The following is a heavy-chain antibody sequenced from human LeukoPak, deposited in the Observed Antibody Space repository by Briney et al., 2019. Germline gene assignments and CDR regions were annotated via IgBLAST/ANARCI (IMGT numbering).Heavy chain of an antibody. J-gene: IGHJ5*02. V-gene: IGHV1-2*06. CDR1: GGTISNYV. CDR3: ARDPWGGDIVVVPAAIHDP. CDR2: INPKNGDT. Sequence: GASVKVSCKAAGGTISNYVISWVRQAPGQGLEWMGRINPKNGDTNYAQKFQGRVTMTRDTSISTAYMELNRLRSDDTAVFYCARDPWGGDIVVVPAAIHDPWGQGTLVTVSS. D-gene: IGHD2-2*01.